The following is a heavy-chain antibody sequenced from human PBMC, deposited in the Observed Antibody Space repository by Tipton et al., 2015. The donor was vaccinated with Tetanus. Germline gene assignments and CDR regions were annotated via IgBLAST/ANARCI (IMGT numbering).Heavy chain of an antibody. V-gene: IGHV4-59*12. Sequence: TLSLTCTVSGGSISSYYWSWIRQPPGKGLEWIGYIYYRGNTNYNPSLKKRVTISVDTSKNQFSLKLSSVTAADTAVYYCASGWRYYYDTTGFSDYWGQGTLVTVSS. J-gene: IGHJ4*02. D-gene: IGHD3-22*01. CDR1: GGSISSYY. CDR3: ASGWRYYYDTTGFSDY. CDR2: IYYRGNT.